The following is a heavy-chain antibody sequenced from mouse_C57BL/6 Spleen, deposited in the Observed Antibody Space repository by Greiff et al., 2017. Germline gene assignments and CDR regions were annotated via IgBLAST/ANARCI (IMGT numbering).Heavy chain of an antibody. J-gene: IGHJ2*01. CDR1: GYSFTDYN. Sequence: VQLQQPGPELVKPGASVKISCKASGYSFTDYNMNWVKQSHGQSLEWIGVINPNYGTTSYNQKFKGKATLTVDQSSSTAYMQLNSLTSDDSAVYYCVVSCYYGSLDYWGKGTTLTVAS. V-gene: IGHV1-39*01. CDR3: VVSCYYGSLDY. CDR2: INPNYGTT. D-gene: IGHD1-1*01.